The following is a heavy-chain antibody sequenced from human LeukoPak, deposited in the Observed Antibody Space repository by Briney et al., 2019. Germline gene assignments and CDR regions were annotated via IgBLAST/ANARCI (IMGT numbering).Heavy chain of an antibody. V-gene: IGHV1-18*01. CDR2: ISAYNGNT. D-gene: IGHD1-1*01. CDR1: GHTFTSYT. J-gene: IGHJ4*02. CDR3: ARGAGQLELLDY. Sequence: GASVKVSCKPSGHTFTSYTISWVRQAPGQRLEWVGWISAYNGNTRYAEELQGRITMTTDTSRTTAYMELRSLTSDDTAIYYCARGAGQLELLDYWGQGTLVTVSS.